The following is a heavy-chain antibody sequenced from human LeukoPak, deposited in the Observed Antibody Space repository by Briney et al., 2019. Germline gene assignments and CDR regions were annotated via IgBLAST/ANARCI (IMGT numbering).Heavy chain of an antibody. CDR3: ATIHNDYGDYVLS. D-gene: IGHD4-17*01. J-gene: IGHJ4*02. CDR1: GGFFSGYY. Sequence: SETLSLTCAVYGGFFSGYYWSWIRQPPGKGLEWIGEINHSGSTNYNPSLKSRVTISVDTSKKQFSLKLSSVTAANTAVYYCATIHNDYGDYVLSGGRGTLVTVSS. CDR2: INHSGST. V-gene: IGHV4-34*01.